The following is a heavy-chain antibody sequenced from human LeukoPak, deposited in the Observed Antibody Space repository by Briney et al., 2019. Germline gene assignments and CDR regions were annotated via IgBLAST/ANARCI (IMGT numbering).Heavy chain of an antibody. Sequence: GGSLRPSCAASGFTFSNAWMSWVRQAPGKGLEWVGRIKSKTDGGTTDYAAPVKGRFTISRDDSKNTLYLQMNSLKTEDTAVYYCTTEGDRQRWKNWFDPWGQGTLVTVSS. J-gene: IGHJ5*02. D-gene: IGHD4-23*01. CDR1: GFTFSNAW. CDR2: IKSKTDGGTT. CDR3: TTEGDRQRWKNWFDP. V-gene: IGHV3-15*01.